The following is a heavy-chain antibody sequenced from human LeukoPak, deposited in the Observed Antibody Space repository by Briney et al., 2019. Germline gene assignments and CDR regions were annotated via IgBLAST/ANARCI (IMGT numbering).Heavy chain of an antibody. CDR3: ARGFLGDAFDI. D-gene: IGHD3-3*01. V-gene: IGHV3-13*01. Sequence: GGSLRLSCAASGFTFSRYDMNWVRQATGKGLEWVSAIGTVGDSYYPGSVKGRFTISRENAKNSLYLQMNSLRAGDTAVYYCARGFLGDAFDIWGQGTMVTVSS. J-gene: IGHJ3*02. CDR2: IGTVGDS. CDR1: GFTFSRYD.